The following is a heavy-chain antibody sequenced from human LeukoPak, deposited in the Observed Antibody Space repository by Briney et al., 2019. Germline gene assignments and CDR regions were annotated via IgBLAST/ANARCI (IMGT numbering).Heavy chain of an antibody. CDR1: GFTFSGFW. V-gene: IGHV3-7*03. Sequence: GGSLRLSCAASGFTFSGFWMSWVRQPPGRGLEWVANINQDGSMKYYVDSVKGRFTLSRDNSKNTLYLQMNSLRAEDTAVYYCAKDIVVVVAAAYYYGMDVWGRGTTVTVSS. D-gene: IGHD2-15*01. J-gene: IGHJ6*02. CDR2: INQDGSMK. CDR3: AKDIVVVVAAAYYYGMDV.